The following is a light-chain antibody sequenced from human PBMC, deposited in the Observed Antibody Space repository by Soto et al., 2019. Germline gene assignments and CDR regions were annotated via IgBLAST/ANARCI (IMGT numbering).Light chain of an antibody. V-gene: IGLV2-14*03. J-gene: IGLJ1*01. CDR3: NPFTTTNTYV. CDR1: SSDVGGFDH. Sequence: QSVLAQPASVSGSPGQSITISCTGASSDVGGFDHVSWYQQHPGKVPRLLIYDVSSRPSGVSDRFSGSKSGNTASLTISGLQAEDEADYYCNPFTTTNTYVFGNGTKVTVL. CDR2: DVS.